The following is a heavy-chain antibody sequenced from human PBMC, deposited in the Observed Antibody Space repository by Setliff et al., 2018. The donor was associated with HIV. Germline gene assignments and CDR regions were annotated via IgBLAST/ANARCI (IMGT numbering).Heavy chain of an antibody. CDR1: GGSFSGHY. CDR2: INHSGST. J-gene: IGHJ4*02. CDR3: AGVSTDYVWGSFLSSGPYYFDF. Sequence: PSETLSLTCAVYGGSFSGHYWSWIRQPPGKGLEWIGEINHSGSTNYNPSLKSRVTISVDTSKNQFSLKLSSVTAADTAVYYCAGVSTDYVWGSFLSSGPYYFDFWGQGAL. V-gene: IGHV4-34*01. D-gene: IGHD3-16*01.